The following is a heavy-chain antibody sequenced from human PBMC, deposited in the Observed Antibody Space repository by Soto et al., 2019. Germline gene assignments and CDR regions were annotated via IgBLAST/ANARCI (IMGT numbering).Heavy chain of an antibody. CDR2: IIPIFGTA. V-gene: IGHV1-69*13. Sequence: SEKVSCKASGGTFIIYAISLLRQAPVQVLEWMGCIIPIFGTANYAQKFQGRVTITADESTSTAYMELSSLRSEDTAVYYCARASVLSYGSRATPGAYYYYGMDVWGQGTTVTVSS. D-gene: IGHD3-10*01. CDR3: ARASVLSYGSRATPGAYYYYGMDV. CDR1: GGTFIIYA. J-gene: IGHJ6*02.